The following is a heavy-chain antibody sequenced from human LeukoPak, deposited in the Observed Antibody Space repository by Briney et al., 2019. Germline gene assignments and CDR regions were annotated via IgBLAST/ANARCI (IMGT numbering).Heavy chain of an antibody. CDR3: AKLLVAGAGKENY. CDR1: GFTFSGYV. Sequence: GGSLRLSCAASGFTFSGYVMTWVRQAPGKGLEWVSGINGGDSTCYADSVKGRFTISRDNFQNTLYLQMDSLRAEDTAVYYCAKLLVAGAGKENYWGQGTLVTVSS. J-gene: IGHJ4*02. CDR2: INGGDST. V-gene: IGHV3-23*01. D-gene: IGHD6-13*01.